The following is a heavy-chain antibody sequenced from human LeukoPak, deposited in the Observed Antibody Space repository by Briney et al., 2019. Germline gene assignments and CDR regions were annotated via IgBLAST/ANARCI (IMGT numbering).Heavy chain of an antibody. CDR3: ARAYYDNSGLDY. J-gene: IGHJ4*02. V-gene: IGHV3-23*01. CDR2: ISASGGST. D-gene: IGHD3-22*01. CDR1: GFTFSSSA. Sequence: GGSLRLSCAASGFTFSSSAMSWVRQVPGKGLEWVSGISASGGSTSYADSVRGRFTISRDNSKNTLYVQMNSLRAEDTAVYYCARAYYDNSGLDYWGQGTLVTVSS.